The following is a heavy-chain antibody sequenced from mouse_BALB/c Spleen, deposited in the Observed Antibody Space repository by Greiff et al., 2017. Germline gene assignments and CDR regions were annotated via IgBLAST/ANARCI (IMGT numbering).Heavy chain of an antibody. CDR2: ISSGSSTI. Sequence: EVKVVESGGGLVQPGGSRKLSCAASGFTFSSFGMHWVRQAPEKGLEWVAYISSGSSTIYYADTVKGRFTVSRDNPKNTLFLQMTSLRSEDTAMYYCARSTSSYVGRYFDVWGAGTTVTVSS. V-gene: IGHV5-17*02. CDR1: GFTFSSFG. D-gene: IGHD1-1*01. J-gene: IGHJ1*01. CDR3: ARSTSSYVGRYFDV.